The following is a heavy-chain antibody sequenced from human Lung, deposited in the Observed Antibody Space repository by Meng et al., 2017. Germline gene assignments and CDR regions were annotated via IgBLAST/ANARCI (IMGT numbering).Heavy chain of an antibody. V-gene: IGHV4-34*01. CDR3: ARGPTTMAHDFDY. CDR1: GGSFSVYY. D-gene: IGHD4-11*01. CDR2: INHSGST. J-gene: IGHJ4*02. Sequence: WGAGLLKPYEPPSPPCLVVGGSFSVYYWSWIRQPPGKGLEWIGEINHSGSTNYNPSLERRATISVDTSQNNLSLKLSSVTAADSAVYYCARGPTTMAHDFDYWGQGTLVTVSS.